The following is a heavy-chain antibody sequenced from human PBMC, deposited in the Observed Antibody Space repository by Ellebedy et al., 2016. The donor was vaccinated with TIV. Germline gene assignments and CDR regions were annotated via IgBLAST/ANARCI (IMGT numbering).Heavy chain of an antibody. Sequence: GESLKISCKGSGYSFTSYWIGWVRQMPGKGLEWMGIIYPGDSDTRYSPSFQGQVTISADKSISTAYLQWSSLKASDTAMYYCARFYELTTVTTHDAFDIWGQGTMVTVSS. CDR3: ARFYELTTVTTHDAFDI. CDR2: IYPGDSDT. V-gene: IGHV5-51*01. J-gene: IGHJ3*02. D-gene: IGHD4-17*01. CDR1: GYSFTSYW.